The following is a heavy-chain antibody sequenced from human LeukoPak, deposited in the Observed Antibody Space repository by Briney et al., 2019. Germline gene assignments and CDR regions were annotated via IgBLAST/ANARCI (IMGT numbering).Heavy chain of an antibody. J-gene: IGHJ4*02. D-gene: IGHD1-26*01. Sequence: GGSLRLSCAASGFPFSSYGMHWVRQAPGKGLEWVAVIWHDGSNKYYADSVKGRFTISRDNAKNSLYLQMNSLRAEDTAVYYCATAGATNYYFDYWGQGTLVTVSS. CDR2: IWHDGSNK. V-gene: IGHV3-33*03. CDR1: GFPFSSYG. CDR3: ATAGATNYYFDY.